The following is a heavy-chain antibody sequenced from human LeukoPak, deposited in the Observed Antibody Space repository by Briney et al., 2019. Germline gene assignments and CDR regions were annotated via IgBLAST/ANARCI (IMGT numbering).Heavy chain of an antibody. CDR1: GGSFSGYY. D-gene: IGHD1-26*01. CDR3: ARGRYIGSYFDY. Sequence: SETLSLTCAVYGGSFSGYYWSWIRQPPGKGLEWIGDINHRESTNYNPSLNSRVPISVDTSKNQFSLKLSAVTAADTAVYYCARGRYIGSYFDYWGQGTLVTVSS. V-gene: IGHV4-34*01. J-gene: IGHJ4*02. CDR2: INHREST.